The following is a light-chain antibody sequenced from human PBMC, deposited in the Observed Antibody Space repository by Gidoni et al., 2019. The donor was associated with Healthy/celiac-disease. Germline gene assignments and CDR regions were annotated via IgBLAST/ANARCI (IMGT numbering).Light chain of an antibody. V-gene: IGKV3-20*01. J-gene: IGKJ5*01. CDR1: QSVSSSY. Sequence: EIVLTQSPGTLSLSPGERATLACRASQSVSSSYLAWYQQKPGQAPRLLLYGASSRATGIPDRCSGSGSGADFTLTISRLEPEDFAVDYCQQYGSSPPVTFGQGTRLEIK. CDR3: QQYGSSPPVT. CDR2: GAS.